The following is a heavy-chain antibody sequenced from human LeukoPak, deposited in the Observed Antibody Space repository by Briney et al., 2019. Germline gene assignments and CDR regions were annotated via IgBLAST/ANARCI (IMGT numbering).Heavy chain of an antibody. CDR1: GYTFTSYD. CDR2: MNPNSGNT. D-gene: IGHD5-24*01. V-gene: IGHV1-8*01. Sequence: ASVKVSCKASGYTFTSYDINWVRQATGQGLEWMGWMNPNSGNTGYAQKFQGRVTMTRDMSTSTVYMELSSLRSEDTAVYYCARGVGDGYNYLFDYWGQGTLVTVSS. J-gene: IGHJ4*02. CDR3: ARGVGDGYNYLFDY.